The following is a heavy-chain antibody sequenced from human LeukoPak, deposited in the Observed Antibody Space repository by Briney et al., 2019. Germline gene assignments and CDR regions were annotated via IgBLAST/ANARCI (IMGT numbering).Heavy chain of an antibody. CDR3: ARDLGYGGYGRFDY. J-gene: IGHJ4*02. V-gene: IGHV4-59*01. Sequence: SETLSLTCTVSGGSISSYHWSWIRQPPGKGLEWIGYIYYSGSTNYNPSLKSRVTISVDTSKNQFSLKVSSVTAADTAVYYCARDLGYGGYGRFDYWGQGTLVTVSS. D-gene: IGHD5-12*01. CDR1: GGSISSYH. CDR2: IYYSGST.